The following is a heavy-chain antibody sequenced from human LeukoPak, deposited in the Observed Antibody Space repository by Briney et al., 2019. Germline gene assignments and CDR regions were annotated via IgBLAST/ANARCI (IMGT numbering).Heavy chain of an antibody. CDR3: ATQTGWELERVDY. V-gene: IGHV4-39*01. Sequence: PSETLSLTCTVSGGSISSSSYYWGWIRQPPGKGLEWIGSIYYSGSTYYNPSLKSRVTISVDTSKNQFSLKLSSVTAADTAVYYCATQTGWELERVDYWGQGTLVTVSS. CDR2: IYYSGST. D-gene: IGHD1-26*01. CDR1: GGSISSSSYY. J-gene: IGHJ4*02.